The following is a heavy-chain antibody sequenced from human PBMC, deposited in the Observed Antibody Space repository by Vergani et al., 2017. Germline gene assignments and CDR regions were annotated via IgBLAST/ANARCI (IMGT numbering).Heavy chain of an antibody. CDR3: ARVLRPFMVRGVSDYYYGMDV. D-gene: IGHD3-10*01. CDR2: ISSSSSTI. J-gene: IGHJ6*02. V-gene: IGHV3-48*01. Sequence: LQLVESGGGVVQPGRSLRLSCAASGFTFSSYSMNWVRQAPGKGLEWVSYISSSSSTIYYADSVKGRFTISRDNAKNSLYLQMNSLRAEDTAVYYCARVLRPFMVRGVSDYYYGMDVWGQGTTVTVSS. CDR1: GFTFSSYS.